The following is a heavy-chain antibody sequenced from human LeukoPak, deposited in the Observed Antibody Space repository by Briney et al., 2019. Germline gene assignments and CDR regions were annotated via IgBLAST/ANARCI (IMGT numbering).Heavy chain of an antibody. CDR3: AKRASRAFDI. Sequence: GRSLRLSCAASGFTFSSCVMHWVRQAPGKGLEWVAVIWYDGFNKYYADSVKGRFTISRDNSKNTLYLQMSSLGAEDTAVYYCAKRASRAFDIWGQGTMVTVSS. CDR1: GFTFSSCV. V-gene: IGHV3-33*06. CDR2: IWYDGFNK. J-gene: IGHJ3*02.